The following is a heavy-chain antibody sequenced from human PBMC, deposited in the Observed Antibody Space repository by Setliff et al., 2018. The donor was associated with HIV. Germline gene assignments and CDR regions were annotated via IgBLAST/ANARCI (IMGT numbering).Heavy chain of an antibody. CDR3: AIGSSNWPHRPNNYYFDY. CDR2: FDPEDGET. CDR1: GYTLTELS. J-gene: IGHJ4*02. V-gene: IGHV1-24*01. Sequence: ASVKVSCKVSGYTLTELSMHWVRQAPGKGLEWMGGFDPEDGETIYVQKFQGRVTITRDTSASTAYMELSSLRSEDTGVYYCAIGSSNWPHRPNNYYFDYWGQGTPVTVSS. D-gene: IGHD6-13*01.